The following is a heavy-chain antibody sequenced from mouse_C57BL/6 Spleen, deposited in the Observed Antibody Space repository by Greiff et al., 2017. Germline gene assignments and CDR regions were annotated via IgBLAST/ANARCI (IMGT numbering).Heavy chain of an antibody. Sequence: QVQLQQSGAELVMPGASVKLSCKASGYTFTSYWMHWVKQRPGQGLEWIGEIDPSDSYTNYNQKFKGKSTLTVDKSSSTAYMQLSSLTSEDSAVYYCARSHFYSNYTWFAYWGQGTLVTVSA. CDR3: ARSHFYSNYTWFAY. CDR1: GYTFTSYW. CDR2: IDPSDSYT. J-gene: IGHJ3*01. D-gene: IGHD2-5*01. V-gene: IGHV1-69*01.